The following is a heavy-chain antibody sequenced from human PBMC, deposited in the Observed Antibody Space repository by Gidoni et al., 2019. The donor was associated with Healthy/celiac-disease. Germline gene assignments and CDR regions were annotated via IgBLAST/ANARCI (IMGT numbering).Heavy chain of an antibody. Sequence: QLQLQESGPGLVKPSETLSLTCTVSGGSISSSSYYWGWIRQPPGKGLEWIGSIYYSGSTYHNPSLKSRVTISVDTSKNQFSLKLSSVTAADTAVYYCARSIVGATPLLGYYYGMDVWGQGTTVTVSS. CDR3: ARSIVGATPLLGYYYGMDV. D-gene: IGHD1-26*01. CDR1: GGSISSSSYY. J-gene: IGHJ6*02. CDR2: IYYSGST. V-gene: IGHV4-39*01.